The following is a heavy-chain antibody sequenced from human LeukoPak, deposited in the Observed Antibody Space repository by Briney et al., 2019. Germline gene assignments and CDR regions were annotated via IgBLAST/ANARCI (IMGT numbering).Heavy chain of an antibody. D-gene: IGHD5-12*01. V-gene: IGHV3-23*01. CDR2: ISGSGDST. J-gene: IGHJ4*02. CDR1: GFTFSSYA. CDR3: AKDPGYSGYNYYYFDY. Sequence: GGSLRLSCAASGFTFSSYAMSWVRQAPGKGLEWVSAISGSGDSTYYGDSVKGRFTISRDNPKNTLYLQMNSLRAEDTALYYCAKDPGYSGYNYYYFDYWGQGTLVTVSS.